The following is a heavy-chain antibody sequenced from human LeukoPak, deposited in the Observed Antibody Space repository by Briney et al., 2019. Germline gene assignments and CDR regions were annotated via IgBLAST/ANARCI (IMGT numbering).Heavy chain of an antibody. Sequence: GGSLRLSCAASGFTFSSYWMHWVRQAPGKGLVWVSNINSDGSTTTYADSVKGRFTISRDNAENTLYLQMNSLRVEDTAVYYCAKDLVQRLVGWFDPWGQGTLVTVSS. CDR2: INSDGSTT. J-gene: IGHJ5*02. D-gene: IGHD6-19*01. CDR1: GFTFSSYW. V-gene: IGHV3-74*01. CDR3: AKDLVQRLVGWFDP.